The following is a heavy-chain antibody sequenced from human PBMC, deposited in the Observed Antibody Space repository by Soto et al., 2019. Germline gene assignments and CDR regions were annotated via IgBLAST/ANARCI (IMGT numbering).Heavy chain of an antibody. Sequence: QVQLQESGPGLVKPSGTLSLTCAVSSGSISSSNWWSWVRQPPGKGLEWIGEIYHSGSTNYNPSPQMRGTISVNKSQNQFSLKLSSCAAADTAGYFCARSTKYRCFHFFFHYFFYLDRLGKGTTVTVSS. CDR2: IYHSGST. J-gene: IGHJ6*03. D-gene: IGHD5-12*01. CDR3: ARSTKYRCFHFFFHYFFYLDR. V-gene: IGHV4-4*02. CDR1: SGSISSSNW.